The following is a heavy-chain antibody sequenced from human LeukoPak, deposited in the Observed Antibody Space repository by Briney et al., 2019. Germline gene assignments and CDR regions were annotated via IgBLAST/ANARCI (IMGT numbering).Heavy chain of an antibody. V-gene: IGHV1-2*02. CDR3: ARDQVAATSAHNFDY. D-gene: IGHD1-26*01. Sequence: ASVKVSCTASGYTFTVYYLHWVRQAPGQGLEWMGWINPHSGVTTFPQEFQGRVTMTMDTSISTTYMELNRLRSDDTAVYYCARDQVAATSAHNFDYWGQGTLVTVSS. CDR1: GYTFTVYY. CDR2: INPHSGVT. J-gene: IGHJ4*02.